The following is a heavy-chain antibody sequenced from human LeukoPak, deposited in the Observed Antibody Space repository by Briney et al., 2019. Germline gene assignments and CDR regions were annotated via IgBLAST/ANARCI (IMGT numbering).Heavy chain of an antibody. D-gene: IGHD4-17*01. CDR2: IYYSGST. Sequence: PSETLSLTCTVSGGPISSGGYYWSWIRQHPGKGLEWIGYIYYSGSTYYNPSLKSRVTISVDTSKNQFSLKLSSVTAADTAVYYCARDQNGDYVYWGQGTLVTVSS. V-gene: IGHV4-31*03. J-gene: IGHJ4*02. CDR3: ARDQNGDYVY. CDR1: GGPISSGGYY.